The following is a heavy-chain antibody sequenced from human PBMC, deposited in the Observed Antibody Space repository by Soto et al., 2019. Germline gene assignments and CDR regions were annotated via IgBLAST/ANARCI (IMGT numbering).Heavy chain of an antibody. V-gene: IGHV1-69*08. CDR3: ARDGIVVVTAAWFDP. CDR1: GGTFSSYT. Sequence: QVQLVQSGAEVKKPGSSVKVSCKASGGTFSSYTISWVRQAPGQGLEWMGRIIPILGIANYAQKFQGRVTITADKSTSRAYRELSSLRSEDTAVYYCARDGIVVVTAAWFDPWGQGTLVTVSS. CDR2: IIPILGIA. D-gene: IGHD2-21*02. J-gene: IGHJ5*02.